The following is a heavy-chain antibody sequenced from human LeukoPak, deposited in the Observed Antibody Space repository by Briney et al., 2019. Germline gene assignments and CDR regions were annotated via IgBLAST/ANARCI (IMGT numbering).Heavy chain of an antibody. CDR1: GFTFSSYA. CDR2: ISGSGGST. CDR3: AKWLTAAIRRHYYGMDV. D-gene: IGHD2-2*02. Sequence: GGSLRLSCAASGFTFSSYAMSWVRQAPGKGLEWVSAISGSGGSTYYADSVKGRFTISKDNSKNTLYLQMNSLRAEDTAVYYCAKWLTAAIRRHYYGMDVWGRGTTVTVSS. V-gene: IGHV3-23*01. J-gene: IGHJ6*02.